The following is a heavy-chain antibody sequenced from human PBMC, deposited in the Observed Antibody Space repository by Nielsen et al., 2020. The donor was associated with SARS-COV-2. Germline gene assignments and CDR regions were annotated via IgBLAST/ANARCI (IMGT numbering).Heavy chain of an antibody. J-gene: IGHJ5*02. V-gene: IGHV3-11*03. Sequence: GGSLRLSCAASGFTFSDSYMSWIRQAPGKGLEWVSYITSSSTYTNYADSVKGRFTISRDNAKNSLSLQMHSLRAEDTAVYYCARRSIGDTNWLDPWGQGTLVTVSS. CDR1: GFTFSDSY. D-gene: IGHD3-16*01. CDR2: ITSSSTYT. CDR3: ARRSIGDTNWLDP.